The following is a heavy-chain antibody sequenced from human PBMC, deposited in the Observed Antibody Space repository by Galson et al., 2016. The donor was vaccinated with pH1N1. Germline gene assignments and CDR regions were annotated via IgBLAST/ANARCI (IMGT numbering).Heavy chain of an antibody. V-gene: IGHV5-51*01. CDR2: MYPDDSDI. CDR3: ARYSGSFFFDY. J-gene: IGHJ4*02. Sequence: QSGAEVKKPGESLKISCQGSGYSLSSYWVAWVRQMPGKGLEWMAIMYPDDSDIKYSPSFEGQVTISADKSISTAYLQWSSLKASDTAMYYCARYSGSFFFDYWGQGTLVTVSS. CDR1: GYSLSSYW. D-gene: IGHD1-26*01.